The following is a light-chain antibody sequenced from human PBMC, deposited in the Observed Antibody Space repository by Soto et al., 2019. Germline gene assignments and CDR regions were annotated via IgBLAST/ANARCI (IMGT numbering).Light chain of an antibody. Sequence: EIVLTHSPATVTASPGERVTLSCSASENINNYLAWYQQRPGQAPRLLIYEASSRATGVPARFIGSGSGTDFTLTISSLEPEDFAIYYCQKRGNWPHFGQGTRLE. J-gene: IGKJ5*01. V-gene: IGKV3-11*01. CDR1: ENINNY. CDR2: EAS. CDR3: QKRGNWPH.